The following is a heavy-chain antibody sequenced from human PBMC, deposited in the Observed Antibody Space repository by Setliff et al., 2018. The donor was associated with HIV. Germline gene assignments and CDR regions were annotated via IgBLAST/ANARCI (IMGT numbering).Heavy chain of an antibody. CDR3: ATDPDGGNSDG. V-gene: IGHV1-69*13. CDR2: IIPIFGTA. Sequence: SVKVSCKASGGTFSSYAISWVRQAPGQGLEWMGGIIPIFGTANYAQKFQGRVTITADESTNTFYMELSSLRSEDTAVYYCATDPDGGNSDGWGQGTLVTVSS. D-gene: IGHD2-21*02. CDR1: GGTFSSYA. J-gene: IGHJ4*02.